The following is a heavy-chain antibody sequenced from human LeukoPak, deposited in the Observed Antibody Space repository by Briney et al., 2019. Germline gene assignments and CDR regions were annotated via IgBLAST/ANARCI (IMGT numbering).Heavy chain of an antibody. CDR1: GYTXTGYY. CDR2: INPNSGGT. D-gene: IGHD3-10*01. CDR3: ARGRTLWFGELLPFDY. Sequence: ASVKVSCKASGYTXTGYYMHWVRQAPGQGLEWMGWINPNSGGTNYAQKFQGRVTMTRDTSISTAYMELSRLRSDDTAVYYCARGRTLWFGELLPFDYWGQGTLVTVSS. V-gene: IGHV1-2*02. J-gene: IGHJ4*02.